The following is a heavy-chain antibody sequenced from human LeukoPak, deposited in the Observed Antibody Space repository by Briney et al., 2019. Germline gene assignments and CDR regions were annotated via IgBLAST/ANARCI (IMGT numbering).Heavy chain of an antibody. CDR3: ARQVGPDY. J-gene: IGHJ4*02. D-gene: IGHD1-26*01. CDR2: IGDSGANT. CDR1: GFTFSNYA. V-gene: IGHV3-23*01. Sequence: PGGSLRLSCAASGFTFSNYAMIWVRQTPGKGLEWVSAIGDSGANTYYADSVKGRFTIFRDNSKNTLYLQMNSLRAEDTAIYSCARQVGPDYWGQGTLVTVSS.